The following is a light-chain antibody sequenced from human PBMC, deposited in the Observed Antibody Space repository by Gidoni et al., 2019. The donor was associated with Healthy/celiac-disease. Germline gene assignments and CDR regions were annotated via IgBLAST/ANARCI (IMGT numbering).Light chain of an antibody. CDR2: GAS. CDR1: QSVSSSY. J-gene: IGKJ1*01. Sequence: EIVLTQSPGTLSLSPGERATLSCRASQSVSSSYLAWYQQKPGQAPRLLIYGASSRATGIPDRFSGSGSGTDFTLTISRLEPEDFAVYYCQQYGSSVWTFXPXTKVXIK. CDR3: QQYGSSVWT. V-gene: IGKV3-20*01.